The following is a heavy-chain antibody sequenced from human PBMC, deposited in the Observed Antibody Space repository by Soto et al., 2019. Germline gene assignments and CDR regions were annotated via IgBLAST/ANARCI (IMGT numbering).Heavy chain of an antibody. Sequence: SETLCLTSTVSGGSISSYYWSWIRQPPGKGLEWIGYISYSGSTNYNPSLKSRVIISVDTSKNQFSLQLNSVTAADTAAYYCAREGGYNAPARYWGQGTLVSVSS. CDR2: ISYSGST. J-gene: IGHJ4*02. CDR3: AREGGYNAPARY. D-gene: IGHD1-26*01. CDR1: GGSISSYY. V-gene: IGHV4-59*12.